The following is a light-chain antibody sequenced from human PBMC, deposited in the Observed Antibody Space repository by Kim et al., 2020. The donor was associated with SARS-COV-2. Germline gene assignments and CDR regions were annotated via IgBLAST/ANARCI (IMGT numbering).Light chain of an antibody. J-gene: IGKJ3*01. V-gene: IGKV2-30*01. CDR1: QSLVYSDGNIY. CDR2: KVS. Sequence: PASISCRSRQSLVYSDGNIYLNWFHQRPGQSPRRLIYKVSNRYSGVPDRFSRSGSGTDFTLQISRVEAEDVGVYYCMQGTHWPFTFGPGTKVDIK. CDR3: MQGTHWPFT.